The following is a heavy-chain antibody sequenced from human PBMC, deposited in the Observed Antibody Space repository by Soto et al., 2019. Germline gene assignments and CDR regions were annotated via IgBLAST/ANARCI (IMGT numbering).Heavy chain of an antibody. Sequence: KISCKGSGYSFANFWIGWVRQMPGKGLEWMGIVHAGESHTTYSPSFQGQVTISADKSIGTAYLQWRSLRASDTAIYYCARRVYQPLLSDYFDYWGQGTQVTVSS. CDR3: ARRVYQPLLSDYFDY. V-gene: IGHV5-51*01. CDR2: VHAGESHT. J-gene: IGHJ4*02. CDR1: GYSFANFW. D-gene: IGHD2-2*01.